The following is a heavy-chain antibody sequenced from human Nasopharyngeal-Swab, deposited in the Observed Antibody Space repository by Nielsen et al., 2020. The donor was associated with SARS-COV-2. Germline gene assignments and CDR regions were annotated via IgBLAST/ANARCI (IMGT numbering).Heavy chain of an antibody. Sequence: WIRQPPGKGLEWVAVIWYDGSNKYYADSVKGRFTISRDNSKNTLYLQINSLRAEDTAVYYCARDSIVATIDYWGQGTLVTVSS. V-gene: IGHV3-33*01. D-gene: IGHD5-12*01. CDR2: IWYDGSNK. CDR3: ARDSIVATIDY. J-gene: IGHJ4*02.